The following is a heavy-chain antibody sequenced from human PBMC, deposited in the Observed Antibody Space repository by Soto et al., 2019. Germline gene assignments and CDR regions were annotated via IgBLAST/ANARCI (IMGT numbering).Heavy chain of an antibody. CDR1: GFTFNNYA. V-gene: IGHV3-23*01. CDR3: AKDRGGRTFLEWLLVAFDY. CDR2: ISGSGDST. Sequence: GGSLILSCAASGFTFNNYAMSWVRQAPGKGLEWVSSISGSGDSTYYADSVKGRFTISRDNSKNTLFLLMNSLRDEDTAVYYCAKDRGGRTFLEWLLVAFDYWGQGTLVTVSS. D-gene: IGHD3-3*02. J-gene: IGHJ4*02.